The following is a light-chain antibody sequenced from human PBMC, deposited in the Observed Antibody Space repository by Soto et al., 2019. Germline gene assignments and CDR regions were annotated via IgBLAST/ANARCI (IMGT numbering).Light chain of an antibody. J-gene: IGLJ1*01. Sequence: QSVLTQPPSASGTPGQRVTISCSGSTSNIGSNSVNWYQHLPGAAPKVLMYSNNQRPSGVPDRFSGSTSGTSASLAITGLQAEDEGDYYCQSYDSTLSARYVFGTGTKVTVL. CDR3: QSYDSTLSARYV. CDR1: TSNIGSNS. CDR2: SNN. V-gene: IGLV1-44*01.